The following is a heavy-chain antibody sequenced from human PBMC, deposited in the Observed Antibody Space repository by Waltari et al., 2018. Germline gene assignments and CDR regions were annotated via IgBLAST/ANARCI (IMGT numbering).Heavy chain of an antibody. Sequence: QVQLQESGPGLVKPSETLSLTCPVSGVSLSSTNWWSWVRQSPGKGREWIGDRYHSGSTNYNPSLESRLTISIDKSKNQFSLRLTSVTAADTAVYYCAKVSEYTSGWYGWFDSWGQGTLVIVSS. CDR3: AKVSEYTSGWYGWFDS. CDR2: RYHSGST. CDR1: GVSLSSTNW. J-gene: IGHJ5*01. D-gene: IGHD6-13*01. V-gene: IGHV4-4*02.